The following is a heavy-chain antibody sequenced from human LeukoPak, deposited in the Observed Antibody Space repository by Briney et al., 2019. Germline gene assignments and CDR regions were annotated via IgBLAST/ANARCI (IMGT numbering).Heavy chain of an antibody. Sequence: GASVKVSCKASGGTFSSYAISWVRQAPGQGLEWMGGIIPIFGTANYAQKFQGGVTITADESTSTAYMELRSLRSDDTAVYYCGRDYHLGGIDVWGQGTTVTVSS. D-gene: IGHD1-14*01. J-gene: IGHJ6*02. CDR2: IIPIFGTA. V-gene: IGHV1-69*13. CDR3: GRDYHLGGIDV. CDR1: GGTFSSYA.